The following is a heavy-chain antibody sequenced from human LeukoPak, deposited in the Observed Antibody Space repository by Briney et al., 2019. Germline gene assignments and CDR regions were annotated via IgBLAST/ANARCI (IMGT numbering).Heavy chain of an antibody. CDR3: ARDQEGFDY. J-gene: IGHJ4*02. Sequence: ASVTVSCTVSGYSFTSNYIHWVRQAPGQGLEWMGMIYPRDGSTSYAQRFQDRVTVTRDTSTSTVHMELGGLRSEDTAVYYCARDQEGFDYWGQGTLVTVSS. CDR2: IYPRDGST. CDR1: GYSFTSNY. V-gene: IGHV1-46*01.